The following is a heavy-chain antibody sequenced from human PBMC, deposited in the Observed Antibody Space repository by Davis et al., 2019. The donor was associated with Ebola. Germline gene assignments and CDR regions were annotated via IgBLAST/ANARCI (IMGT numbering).Heavy chain of an antibody. J-gene: IGHJ4*02. CDR1: GGTFSSYA. D-gene: IGHD3-9*01. CDR2: IIPILGIA. CDR3: ARDGYYDILTGYPFDY. Sequence: AASVKVSCKASGGTFSSYAISWVRQAPGQGLEWMGRIIPILGIANYAQKFQGRVTITADESTSTAYMELSSLRSEDTAVYYCARDGYYDILTGYPFDYWGQGTLVTVSS. V-gene: IGHV1-69*04.